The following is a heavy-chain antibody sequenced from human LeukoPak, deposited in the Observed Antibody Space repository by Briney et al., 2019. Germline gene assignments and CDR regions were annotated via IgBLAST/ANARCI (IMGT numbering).Heavy chain of an antibody. D-gene: IGHD6-19*01. J-gene: IGHJ4*02. V-gene: IGHV1-46*01. Sequence: ASVKVSCKASGYTFTSYYMHWVRQAPGQGLEWMGIINPSGGSTSYAQKFQGRVTMTRDMSTSTVYMELSSLRSEDTAVYYCARVGIAVAPDYWGQGTLVTVSS. CDR3: ARVGIAVAPDY. CDR2: INPSGGST. CDR1: GYTFTSYY.